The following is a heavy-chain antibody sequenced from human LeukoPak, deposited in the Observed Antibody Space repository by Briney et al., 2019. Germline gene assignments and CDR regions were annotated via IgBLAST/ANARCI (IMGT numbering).Heavy chain of an antibody. D-gene: IGHD2-21*01. V-gene: IGHV4-39*01. CDR3: ARLKEFQKIFDY. Sequence: SETLSLTCTVSGGSIISSDYYWGWIRQPPEKGLEWIGSVYYSGSTYYNPSLKSRVTISIDTSKSQFSLKLSSVTAADTAVYYCARLKEFQKIFDYWGQGTLVTVSS. J-gene: IGHJ4*02. CDR1: GGSIISSDYY. CDR2: VYYSGST.